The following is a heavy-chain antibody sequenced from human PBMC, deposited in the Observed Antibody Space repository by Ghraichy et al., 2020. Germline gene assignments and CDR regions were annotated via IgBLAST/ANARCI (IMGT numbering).Heavy chain of an antibody. V-gene: IGHV4-38-2*02. Sequence: SETLSLTCTVSAYSISSGYFWGWIRQPPGKGLEWIGSIHHTGSTYFNPSLKSRLSISVDTSRNQFSLKLSSVTAADTAVYYCARVGFCSGGNCLHYFDYWGQGTLVTVSS. CDR1: AYSISSGYF. CDR2: IHHTGST. D-gene: IGHD2-15*01. J-gene: IGHJ4*02. CDR3: ARVGFCSGGNCLHYFDY.